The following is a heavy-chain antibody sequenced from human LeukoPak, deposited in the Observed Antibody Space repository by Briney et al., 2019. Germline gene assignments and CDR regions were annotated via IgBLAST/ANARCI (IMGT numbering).Heavy chain of an antibody. CDR2: ISSSSSYI. CDR1: GFTFSSYS. V-gene: IGHV3-21*01. Sequence: GGSLRLSCAASGFTFSSYSMNWVRQAPGKGLEWVSSISSSSSYIYYADSVKGRFTLSRDNAKNSLYLQMNSLRAEDTAVYYCARDRHSSTYDAFDIWGQGTMVTVSS. J-gene: IGHJ3*02. CDR3: ARDRHSSTYDAFDI. D-gene: IGHD6-13*01.